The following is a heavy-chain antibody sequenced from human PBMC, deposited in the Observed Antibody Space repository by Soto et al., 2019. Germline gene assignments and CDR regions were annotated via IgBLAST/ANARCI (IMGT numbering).Heavy chain of an antibody. CDR3: ARVKRGYSYGSVIDF. CDR2: MFYDGST. Sequence: PSETLSLTCNVSGDSISHHYWSWIRQCPGKGLEYIGYMFYDGSTNYNPSLTRRVAISVDTSRKQFALKLHSVSAADTATYYCARVKRGYSYGSVIDFWGRGILVTVSS. V-gene: IGHV4-59*11. D-gene: IGHD5-18*01. CDR1: GDSISHHY. J-gene: IGHJ5*01.